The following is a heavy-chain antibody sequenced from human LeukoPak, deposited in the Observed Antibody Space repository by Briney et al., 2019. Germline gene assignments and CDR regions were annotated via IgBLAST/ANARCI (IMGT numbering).Heavy chain of an antibody. CDR2: IYYSGST. J-gene: IGHJ4*02. CDR3: ARRVGAVAGTGSFDY. V-gene: IGHV4-39*01. D-gene: IGHD6-19*01. CDR1: GGSISSSSYY. Sequence: SETLSLTCTVSGGSISSSSYYWGWIRQPPGKGLEWIGSIYYSGSTYYNPSLKSRVTISVDTSKNQFSLKLSSVTAADTAVYYCARRVGAVAGTGSFDYWGQGTLITVSS.